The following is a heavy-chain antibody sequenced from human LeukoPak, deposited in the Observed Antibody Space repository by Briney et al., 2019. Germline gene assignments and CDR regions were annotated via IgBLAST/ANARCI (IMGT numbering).Heavy chain of an antibody. CDR2: ISYDGSNR. CDR3: AKLRRGCSSTSCYGQYYFDY. V-gene: IGHV3-30*18. Sequence: GGSLRLSCAASGFTFSNYGMHWVRQAPGKGLEWVTLISYDGSNRYYADSVKGRFTISRDNSKNTLYLQMNSLRAEDTAVYYCAKLRRGCSSTSCYGQYYFDYWGQGTLVTVSS. CDR1: GFTFSNYG. J-gene: IGHJ4*02. D-gene: IGHD2-2*01.